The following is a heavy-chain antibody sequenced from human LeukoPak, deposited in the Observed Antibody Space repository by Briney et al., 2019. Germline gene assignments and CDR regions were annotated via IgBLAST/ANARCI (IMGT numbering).Heavy chain of an antibody. CDR3: ATSRSWYHAYRWFDP. CDR2: FDPEDGET. D-gene: IGHD6-13*01. V-gene: IGHV1-24*01. Sequence: ASVNVSCKVSGYTLTELSMHWVRQAPGKGLEWMGGFDPEDGETIYAQKFQGRVTMTEDTSTDTAYMELGSLRSEDTAVYYCATSRSWYHAYRWFDPWGQGTLVTVSS. J-gene: IGHJ5*02. CDR1: GYTLTELS.